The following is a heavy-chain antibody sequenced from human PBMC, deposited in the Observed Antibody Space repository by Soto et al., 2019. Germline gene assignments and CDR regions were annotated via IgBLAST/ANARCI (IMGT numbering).Heavy chain of an antibody. CDR2: INGDYGNT. J-gene: IGHJ6*02. Sequence: QAQLVQSGAEVKKPGASVKVSCKASGYTFYSHSISWVRQAPGQGLEWMGRINGDYGNTQYAQKLRGRVTMTTDTATPTVYMEPPNLRSDDTAVYYCARCIQGDYYYGMDVWGQGTTVTVSS. D-gene: IGHD5-18*01. CDR3: ARCIQGDYYYGMDV. V-gene: IGHV1-18*01. CDR1: GYTFYSHS.